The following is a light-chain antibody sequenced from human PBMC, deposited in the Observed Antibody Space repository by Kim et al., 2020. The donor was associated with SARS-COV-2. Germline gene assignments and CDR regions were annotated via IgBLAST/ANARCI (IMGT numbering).Light chain of an antibody. V-gene: IGLV3-21*04. J-gene: IGLJ1*01. CDR2: YDS. CDR3: QVWDATSDCYV. Sequence: SYELTQAPSVSVAPGKTARITCGGNNIGSKSVHWYQQKPGQAPVLAIYYDSDRPSGIPERFSGSSSGNTATLTISRVEAGDEADYYCQVWDATSDCYVFGTGTKVTVL. CDR1: NIGSKS.